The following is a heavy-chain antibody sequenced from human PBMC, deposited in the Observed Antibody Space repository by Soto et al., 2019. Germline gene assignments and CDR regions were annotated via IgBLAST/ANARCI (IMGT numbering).Heavy chain of an antibody. Sequence: QVQLQESGPGLVEPSGTLSLTCAVSGGSITTNTWWNWVRQPPGKGLEWIGDIYHTGNTHYNPSLESRVVISVDKSKNLFSLRLISVTAVDTAVYYCARHPGSGSFEYNWFDPCVQGTLVTVSS. V-gene: IGHV4-4*02. CDR2: IYHTGNT. CDR3: ARHPGSGSFEYNWFDP. J-gene: IGHJ5*02. D-gene: IGHD3-10*01. CDR1: GGSITTNTW.